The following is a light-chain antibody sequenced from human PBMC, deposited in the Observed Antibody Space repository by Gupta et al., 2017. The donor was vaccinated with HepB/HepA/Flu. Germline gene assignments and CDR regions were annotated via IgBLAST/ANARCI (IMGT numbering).Light chain of an antibody. CDR2: EVS. Sequence: QLPLPHPPSRPGLPGRSVTISGMGTSSDVGGYNYVSWYQQHPGKAPKLMIYEVSKRPSGVPDRFSGSKSGNTASLTVSGLQAEDEADYYCSSYAGSNNLGVFGGGTKLTVL. J-gene: IGLJ2*01. CDR1: SSDVGGYNY. V-gene: IGLV2-8*01. CDR3: SSYAGSNNLGV.